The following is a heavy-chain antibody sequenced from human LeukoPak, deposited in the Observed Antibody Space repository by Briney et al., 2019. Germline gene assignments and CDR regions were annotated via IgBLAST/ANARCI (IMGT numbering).Heavy chain of an antibody. D-gene: IGHD6-13*01. Sequence: SETLSLTCTVSGASISNYYWSWIRQPPGKGLEWIDYIYYTGSTNYNPSLKSRVTISVDTSKNQFSLKLSSVTAADTAVYYCARDSSSWDSHYYYGMDVWGQGTTVTVSS. V-gene: IGHV4-59*01. CDR3: ARDSSSWDSHYYYGMDV. J-gene: IGHJ6*02. CDR1: GASISNYY. CDR2: IYYTGST.